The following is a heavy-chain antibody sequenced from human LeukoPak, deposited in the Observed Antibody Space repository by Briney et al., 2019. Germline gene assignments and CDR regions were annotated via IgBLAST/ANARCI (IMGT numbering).Heavy chain of an antibody. CDR3: ARDLMRGSHCSSTSCSSY. CDR2: ISSSSSTI. D-gene: IGHD2-2*01. J-gene: IGHJ4*02. CDR1: GFTFSSYS. Sequence: PGGSLRLSCAASGFTFSSYSMNWVRQAPGKGLEWVSYISSSSSTIYYADSVKGRFTISRDNAKNSLYLQTNSLRAEDTAVYYCARDLMRGSHCSSTSCSSYWGQGTLVTVSS. V-gene: IGHV3-48*04.